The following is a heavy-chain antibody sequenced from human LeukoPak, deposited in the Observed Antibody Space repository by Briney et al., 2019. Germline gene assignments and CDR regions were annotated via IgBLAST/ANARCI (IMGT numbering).Heavy chain of an antibody. CDR2: VSGSGGST. CDR3: AKDGGYCTSGVCYKGAFDI. J-gene: IGHJ3*02. CDR1: GFTFSSYA. Sequence: GGSVRLSCAASGFTFSSYAMSLVRQAPGEGRGWVSVVSGSGGSTFYADSVKGWFSISRDNTNKTLYLQMNSLIAEDTAVYYCAKDGGYCTSGVCYKGAFDIWGQGTMVTVSS. V-gene: IGHV3-23*01. D-gene: IGHD2-8*01.